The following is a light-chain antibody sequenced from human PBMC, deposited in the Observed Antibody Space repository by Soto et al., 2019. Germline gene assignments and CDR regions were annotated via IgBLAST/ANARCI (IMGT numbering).Light chain of an antibody. V-gene: IGKV3-20*01. CDR3: QKFSSYPLT. CDR1: QTVRNNY. J-gene: IGKJ4*01. CDR2: DAS. Sequence: VLTQSPGTLSLSPGDSATLSCRASQTVRNNYLAWYQQKTGQAPRLLIYDASSRATGIPDRLSGGGSGTDLTLTISRLEPEDFAVYYCQKFSSYPLTCGGGTKVDIK.